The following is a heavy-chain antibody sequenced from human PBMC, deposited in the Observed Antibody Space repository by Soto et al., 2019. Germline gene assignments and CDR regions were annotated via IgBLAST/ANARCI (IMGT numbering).Heavy chain of an antibody. CDR3: AREPLGYCSSTSCFDWAFDI. Sequence: ETLSLTCTVSGGYISSYYWSWIRQPPGKGLEWIGYIYYSGSTNYNPALKSRVTISVDTSKNQFSLKLSSVTAADAAVYYCAREPLGYCSSTSCFDWAFDIWGQGTMVTVSS. J-gene: IGHJ3*02. V-gene: IGHV4-59*01. CDR2: IYYSGST. D-gene: IGHD2-2*01. CDR1: GGYISSYY.